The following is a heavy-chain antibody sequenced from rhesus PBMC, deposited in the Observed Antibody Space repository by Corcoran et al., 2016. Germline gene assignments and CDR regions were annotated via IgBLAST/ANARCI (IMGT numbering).Heavy chain of an antibody. J-gene: IGHJ4*01. D-gene: IGHD4-4*01. CDR3: ARDLDGSPS. CDR2: ITYSGST. CDR1: GGSISCGYYY. V-gene: IGHV4-122*02. Sequence: QVQLQESGPGLVKPSETLSLTFAVSGGSISCGYYYWCWIPQPHGKGLEWIGYITYSGSTSYNPALKSRVTISRDTSKNQFSLKLSSVTAADTAVYYCARDLDGSPSWGQGVLVTVSS.